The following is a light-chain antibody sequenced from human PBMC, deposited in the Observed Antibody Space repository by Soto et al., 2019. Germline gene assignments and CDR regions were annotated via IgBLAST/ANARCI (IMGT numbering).Light chain of an antibody. CDR1: QSVSSSY. Sequence: IGLTQSPGTLSLSPGERATLSCRASQSVSSSYLAWYQQKPGQAPRLLIYDASNRATGIPARFSGSGSGTDFTLTISSLEPEDFAVYYCQQYGSSPWTFGQGTKVDIK. V-gene: IGKV3-20*01. J-gene: IGKJ1*01. CDR3: QQYGSSPWT. CDR2: DAS.